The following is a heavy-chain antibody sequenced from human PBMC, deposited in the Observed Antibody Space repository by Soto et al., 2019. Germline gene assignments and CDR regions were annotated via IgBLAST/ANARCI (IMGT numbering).Heavy chain of an antibody. CDR2: IYYSGST. J-gene: IGHJ2*01. CDR3: ARESDYNWYFDL. V-gene: IGHV4-31*03. Sequence: ASETLSLTCPVSGGSIRSGCYYWSWIRQHPGKGLEWIGYIYYSGSTYYNPSLKSRVTISVDTSKNQFSLKLSSVTAADTAVYYCARESDYNWYFDLWGRGTLVTVSS. CDR1: GGSIRSGCYY. D-gene: IGHD4-17*01.